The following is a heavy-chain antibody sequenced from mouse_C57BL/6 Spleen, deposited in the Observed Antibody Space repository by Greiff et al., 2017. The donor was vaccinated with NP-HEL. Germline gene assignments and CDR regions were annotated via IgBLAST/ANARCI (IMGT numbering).Heavy chain of an antibody. D-gene: IGHD4-1*01. CDR1: GYTFTSYW. CDR3: ARPSLGSLYAMDY. V-gene: IGHV1-64*01. CDR2: IHPNSGST. Sequence: VQLQQSGAELVKPGASVKLSCKASGYTFTSYWMHWVKQRPGQGLEWIGMIHPNSGSTNYNEKFKSKATLTVDKSSSTAYMQLSSLTSEDSAVYYCARPSLGSLYAMDYWGQGTSVTVSS. J-gene: IGHJ4*01.